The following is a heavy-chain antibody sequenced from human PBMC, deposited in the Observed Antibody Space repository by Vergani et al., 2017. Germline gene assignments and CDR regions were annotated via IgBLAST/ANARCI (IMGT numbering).Heavy chain of an antibody. CDR2: IWYDGSNK. D-gene: IGHD6-6*01. V-gene: IGHV3-33*01. CDR3: ARFASVEQLDYYCCYMDV. J-gene: IGHJ6*03. Sequence: QVQLVESGGGVVQPGRSLRLSCAASGFTFSSYGMHWVRQAPGKGLEWVAVIWYDGSNKYYADSVKGRFTISRDNSKNTLYLQMNSLRAEDTAVYYCARFASVEQLDYYCCYMDVWGKGTTVTVSS. CDR1: GFTFSSYG.